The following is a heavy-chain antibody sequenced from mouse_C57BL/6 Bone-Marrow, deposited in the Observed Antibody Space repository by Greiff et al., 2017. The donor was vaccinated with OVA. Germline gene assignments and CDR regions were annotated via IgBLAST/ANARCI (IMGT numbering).Heavy chain of an antibody. V-gene: IGHV5-6*02. CDR2: ISSGGSYT. Sequence: DVKLVESGGDLVKPGGSLKLSCAASGFTFSSYGMSWVRQTPDKRLEWVATISSGGSYTYYPDSVKGRFTISRDNAKNTLYLQMSSLKSEDTAMYYCARHEDYSSFFDYWDRGTALTVSS. CDR3: ARHEDYSSFFDY. J-gene: IGHJ2*01. CDR1: GFTFSSYG. D-gene: IGHD1-1*01.